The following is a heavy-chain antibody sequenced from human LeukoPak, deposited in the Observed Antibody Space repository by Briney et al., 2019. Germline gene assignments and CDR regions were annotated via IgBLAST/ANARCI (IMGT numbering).Heavy chain of an antibody. D-gene: IGHD3-9*01. Sequence: ASVKVSCKASGYTFTGYYMHWVRQAPGQGLEWMGWINPNSGGTNYAQKFQGRVTMTRDTSISTAYMELSRLRSDDTAVYYCARVLFDYDILTGYPSGLAFDIWGQGTMATVSS. J-gene: IGHJ3*02. CDR1: GYTFTGYY. V-gene: IGHV1-2*02. CDR3: ARVLFDYDILTGYPSGLAFDI. CDR2: INPNSGGT.